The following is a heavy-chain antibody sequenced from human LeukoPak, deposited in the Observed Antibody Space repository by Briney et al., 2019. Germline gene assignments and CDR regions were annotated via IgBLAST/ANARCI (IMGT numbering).Heavy chain of an antibody. CDR2: IIPILGIA. Sequence: SVKDSCKASGGTFSSYAISWVRQAPGQGLEWMGRIIPILGIANYAQKFQGRVTITADKSTSTAYMELSSLRSEDTAVYYCARFSTSAYYYYGMDVWGQGTTVTVSS. V-gene: IGHV1-69*04. CDR3: ARFSTSAYYYYGMDV. CDR1: GGTFSSYA. J-gene: IGHJ6*02.